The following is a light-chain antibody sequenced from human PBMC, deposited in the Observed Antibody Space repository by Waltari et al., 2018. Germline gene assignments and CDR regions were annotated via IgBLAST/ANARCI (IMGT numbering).Light chain of an antibody. Sequence: DIVVTQSPLSLPVTPGEPASISCSSSQSRLHRNGNNYLDWYLQNPGQSPQLLIYLGSNRASGVPDRFRGSGSGTDFTLRISRVEAEDVGVYYCMQSLQALWTFGPGTKLEI. CDR1: QSRLHRNGNNY. J-gene: IGKJ1*01. V-gene: IGKV2-28*01. CDR2: LGS. CDR3: MQSLQALWT.